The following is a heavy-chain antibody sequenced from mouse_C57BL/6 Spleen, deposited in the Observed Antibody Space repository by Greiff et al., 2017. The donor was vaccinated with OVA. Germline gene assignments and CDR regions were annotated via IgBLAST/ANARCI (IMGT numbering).Heavy chain of an antibody. Sequence: DVQLQESGPGLVKPSQSLSLTCSVTGYSITSGYYWNWIRQFPGNKLEWMGYISYDGSNNYNPSLKNRISITRDTSKNQFFLKLNSVTTEDTATYYCAGDLGNYGNYLAWFAYWGQGTLVTVSA. CDR3: AGDLGNYGNYLAWFAY. V-gene: IGHV3-6*01. D-gene: IGHD2-1*01. J-gene: IGHJ3*01. CDR1: GYSITSGYY. CDR2: ISYDGSN.